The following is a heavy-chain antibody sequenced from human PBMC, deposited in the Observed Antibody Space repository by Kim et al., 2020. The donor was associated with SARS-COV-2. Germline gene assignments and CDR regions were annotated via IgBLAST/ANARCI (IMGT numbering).Heavy chain of an antibody. D-gene: IGHD3-10*01. CDR3: ALFGESAAGYGYFDY. CDR2: ISYDGSNK. J-gene: IGHJ4*02. CDR1: GFTFSSYG. Sequence: GGSLRLSCAASGFTFSSYGMHWVRQAPGKGLEWVAVISYDGSNKYYADSVKGRFTISRDNSKNTLYLQMNSLRAEDTAVYYCALFGESAAGYGYFDYWGQGTLVTVSS. V-gene: IGHV3-30*03.